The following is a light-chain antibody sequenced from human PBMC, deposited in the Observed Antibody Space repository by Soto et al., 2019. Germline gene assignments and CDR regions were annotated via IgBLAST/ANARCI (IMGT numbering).Light chain of an antibody. Sequence: EKVMTQSPATLSVSPGERATLSCRASQSVSINLAWYQKKPGQAPRLLIYGASTRATAIPARFRGSGSGTEFTLTISSLQSEDFAVYYCEQYNNWPLTFGGGTKVEVK. J-gene: IGKJ4*01. V-gene: IGKV3-15*01. CDR2: GAS. CDR1: QSVSIN. CDR3: EQYNNWPLT.